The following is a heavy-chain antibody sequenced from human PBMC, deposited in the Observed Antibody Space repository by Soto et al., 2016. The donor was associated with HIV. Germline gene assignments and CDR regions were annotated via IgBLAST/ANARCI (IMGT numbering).Heavy chain of an antibody. CDR2: IYTSGST. CDR3: AREHDFWSGYYYFDY. CDR1: GGSISSGSYY. Sequence: VQESGPGLVKPSQTLSLTCTVSGGSISSGSYYWSWIRQPAGKGLEWIGRIYTSGSTNYNPSLKSRVTISVDTSKNQFSLKLSSVTAADTAVYYCAREHDFWSGYYYFDYWGQGTLVTVSS. V-gene: IGHV4-61*02. J-gene: IGHJ4*02. D-gene: IGHD3-3*01.